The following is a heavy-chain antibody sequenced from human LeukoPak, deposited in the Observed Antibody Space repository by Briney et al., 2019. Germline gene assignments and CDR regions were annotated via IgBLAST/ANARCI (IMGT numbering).Heavy chain of an antibody. Sequence: SETLFLTCTVSGGSISSSSYYWGWIRQPPGKGLEWIGSIYYSGSTYYNPSLKSRVTISVDTSKNQFSLKLSSVTAADTAVYYCAREYAGTTGDWGQGTLVTVSS. CDR1: GGSISSSSYY. CDR3: AREYAGTTGD. D-gene: IGHD1-7*01. CDR2: IYYSGST. J-gene: IGHJ4*02. V-gene: IGHV4-39*07.